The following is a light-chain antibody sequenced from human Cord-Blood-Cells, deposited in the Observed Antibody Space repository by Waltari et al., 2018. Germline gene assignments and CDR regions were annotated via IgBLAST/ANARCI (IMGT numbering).Light chain of an antibody. CDR2: LGC. Sequence: DIVKSQSPLSLPVAPGEPASISCRSSQTLLHSNGYNYLEWYQQKQGQSPQPLIDLGCNQDCRGPHRFSGSGSGTDFTLKISRVEAEDVRVYFCMQALRTPGTFGERTKQEI. V-gene: IGKV2-28*01. CDR1: QTLLHSNGYNY. CDR3: MQALRTPGT. J-gene: IGKJ2*01.